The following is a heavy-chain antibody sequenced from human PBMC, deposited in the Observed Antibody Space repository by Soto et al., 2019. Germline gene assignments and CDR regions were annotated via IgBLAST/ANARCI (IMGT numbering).Heavy chain of an antibody. J-gene: IGHJ4*02. Sequence: SETLSLTCTVSGGSIGSRSYYWGWIRQPPGKGLEWIGYIYDSGSTYYNPSLKSQFSISVDRSKNQFSLKLSSVTAADTAVYYCARGQGAAAGHSNFDYWGQGALLTVSS. D-gene: IGHD6-13*01. CDR2: IYDSGST. CDR1: GGSIGSRSYY. V-gene: IGHV4-39*07. CDR3: ARGQGAAAGHSNFDY.